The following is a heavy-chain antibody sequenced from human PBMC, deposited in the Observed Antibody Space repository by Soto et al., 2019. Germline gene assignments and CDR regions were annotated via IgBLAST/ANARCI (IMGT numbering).Heavy chain of an antibody. CDR1: GYTFTSYA. CDR3: ASGGDFLTVPPPGAYYYYRAV. D-gene: IGHD3-9*01. Sequence: GASVKVSCKASGYTFTSYAMHWVRQAPGQRLEWMGWINAGNGNTKYSQKFQGRVTITRDTSASTAYMELSSLRSEDTAVYYCASGGDFLTVPPPGAYYYYRAVGGKGTTVPVSS. V-gene: IGHV1-3*01. CDR2: INAGNGNT. J-gene: IGHJ6*03.